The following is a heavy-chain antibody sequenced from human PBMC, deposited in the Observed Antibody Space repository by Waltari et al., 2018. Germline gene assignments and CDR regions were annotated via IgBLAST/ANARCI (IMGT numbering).Heavy chain of an antibody. Sequence: QVQLQQWGAGLLKPSETLSLTCAVYGGSFSGSYWRWIRQPPGKGLEWIGEINHSGSTNYNPSLKSRVTISVDTSKNQFSLKLSSVTAADTAVYYCARLNKQWLKYYGMDVWGQGTTVTVSS. J-gene: IGHJ6*02. CDR2: INHSGST. D-gene: IGHD6-19*01. CDR1: GGSFSGSY. CDR3: ARLNKQWLKYYGMDV. V-gene: IGHV4-34*01.